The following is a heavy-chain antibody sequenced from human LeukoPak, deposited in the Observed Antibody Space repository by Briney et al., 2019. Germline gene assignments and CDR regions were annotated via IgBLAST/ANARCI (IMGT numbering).Heavy chain of an antibody. D-gene: IGHD2-21*02. CDR2: INHSGST. CDR1: GGSFSGYY. CDR3: ARGGRLAYCGGDCYSFYI. V-gene: IGHV4-34*01. Sequence: SETLSLTCAVYGGSFSGYYWSWIRQPPGKGLEWIGEINHSGSTNYNPSLKSRVTISVGTSKNQFSLNLSSVTAADTAVYYCARGGRLAYCGGDCYSFYIWGQGTLVTVSS. J-gene: IGHJ4*02.